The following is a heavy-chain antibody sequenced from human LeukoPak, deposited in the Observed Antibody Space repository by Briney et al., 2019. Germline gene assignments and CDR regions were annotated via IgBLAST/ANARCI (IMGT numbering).Heavy chain of an antibody. CDR1: GGTFSSYA. J-gene: IGHJ4*02. D-gene: IGHD6-13*01. Sequence: SVKVSCKASGGTFSSYAISWVRQAPGQGLEWMGGIIPIFGTANYAQKFQGRVTITADKSTSTAYMELSSLRSEDTAVYYCARRLIAAAVPFDYWGQGTLVTVSS. V-gene: IGHV1-69*06. CDR3: ARRLIAAAVPFDY. CDR2: IIPIFGTA.